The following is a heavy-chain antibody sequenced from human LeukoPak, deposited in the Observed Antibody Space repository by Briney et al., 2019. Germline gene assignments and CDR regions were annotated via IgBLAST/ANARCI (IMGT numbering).Heavy chain of an antibody. J-gene: IGHJ4*02. CDR1: GFTFSSYS. D-gene: IGHD3-16*01. V-gene: IGHV3-21*04. CDR2: ISSSSSYI. CDR3: AKAGGGYYFDY. Sequence: GGSLRLSCAASGFTFSSYSMNWVRQAPGKGLKWVSSISSSSSYIYYADSVKGRFTISRDNSRNTLYLQMNSLRAEDTAVYYCAKAGGGYYFDYWGQGTLVTVSS.